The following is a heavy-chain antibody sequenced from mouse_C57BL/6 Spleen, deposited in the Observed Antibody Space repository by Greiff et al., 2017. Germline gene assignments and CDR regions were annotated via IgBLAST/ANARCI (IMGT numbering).Heavy chain of an antibody. CDR1: GYTFPGYW. V-gene: IGHV1-9*01. Sequence: VQLPQSGAELMKPGASVTLSCKATGYTFPGYWIAWVKQRPGHGLEWIGEILPGSGSTNYNEKFKGKATFTADTSSNTAYMQLSSLTTEDSAIYYCARRDVYYGVDYWGQGTTLTVSS. J-gene: IGHJ2*01. CDR3: ARRDVYYGVDY. CDR2: ILPGSGST. D-gene: IGHD1-1*02.